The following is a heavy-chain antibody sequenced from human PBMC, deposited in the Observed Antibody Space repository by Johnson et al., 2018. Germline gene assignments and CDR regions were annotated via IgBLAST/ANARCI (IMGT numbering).Heavy chain of an antibody. D-gene: IGHD3-16*02. CDR3: ARRYLLRAKREYYYYGMDV. CDR1: GYSFPSYW. Sequence: VQLGQAGAEVKKPGESLKISCKGSGYSFPSYWIGWVRQMPGNGLEWMGITSPGDSDTRYSPSLQGQVTIPADKSNSTAYLQWSSLTASDTAMYYCARRYLLRAKREYYYYGMDVWGQGTTVTVSS. J-gene: IGHJ6*02. CDR2: TSPGDSDT. V-gene: IGHV5-51*03.